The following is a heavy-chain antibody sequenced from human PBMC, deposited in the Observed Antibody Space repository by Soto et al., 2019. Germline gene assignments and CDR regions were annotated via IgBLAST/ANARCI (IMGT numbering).Heavy chain of an antibody. CDR2: ISYDGSNK. J-gene: IGHJ3*02. Sequence: QVQLVESGGGVVQPGRSLRLSCAASGFTFSSYAMHWVRQAPGKGLEWVAVISYDGSNKYYADSVKGRFTISRDNSKNXLXLXXNSLRAEDTAVYYCARDDMITFGGVIPPPLDAFDIWGQGTMVTVSS. CDR1: GFTFSSYA. CDR3: ARDDMITFGGVIPPPLDAFDI. V-gene: IGHV3-30-3*01. D-gene: IGHD3-16*02.